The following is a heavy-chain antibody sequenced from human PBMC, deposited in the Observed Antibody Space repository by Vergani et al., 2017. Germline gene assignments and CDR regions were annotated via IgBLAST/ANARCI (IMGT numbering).Heavy chain of an antibody. V-gene: IGHV1-8*02. Sequence: QVQLVQSGAEVKKPGASVKVSCKASGYTFTSYYMHWVRQAPGQGLEWMGWMNPNSGNTGYAQKFQGRVAMTRYTSISTAYMELSGLRSEDTAVYYCARGPPWAFDIWGQGTMVTVFS. CDR3: ARGPPWAFDI. CDR1: GYTFTSYY. J-gene: IGHJ3*02. CDR2: MNPNSGNT.